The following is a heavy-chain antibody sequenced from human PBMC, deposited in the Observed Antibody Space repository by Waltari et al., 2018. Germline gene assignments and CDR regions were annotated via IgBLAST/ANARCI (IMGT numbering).Heavy chain of an antibody. CDR3: ATVQKGGLRIRESTQDKWFDP. CDR1: DGPYRRFD. J-gene: IGHJ5*02. V-gene: IGHV1-69*01. D-gene: IGHD2-21*02. Sequence: QVQLVQSGPEVRKPGSSVKASCKASDGPYRRFDITWVRQAPGQGLGCMGGIIPNFGTTNYEQNFQGRVTITADESTNTAYMELSGLGSEDTAVYYCATVQKGGLRIRESTQDKWFDPWGQGTLVTVSS. CDR2: IIPNFGTT.